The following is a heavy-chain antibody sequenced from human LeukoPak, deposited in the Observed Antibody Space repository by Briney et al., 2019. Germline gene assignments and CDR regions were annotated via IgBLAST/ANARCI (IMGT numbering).Heavy chain of an antibody. CDR2: IRSKANSYAT. Sequence: PGGSLRLSCAASGFTFSGSAMHWVRQASGKGLEWVGRIRSKANSYATAYAASAKGRFTISRDDSKNTAYLQMNSLKTEDTAVYYCTSHPFNYYDSSGQPSFDYWGQGTLVTVSS. V-gene: IGHV3-73*01. CDR3: TSHPFNYYDSSGQPSFDY. CDR1: GFTFSGSA. J-gene: IGHJ4*02. D-gene: IGHD3-22*01.